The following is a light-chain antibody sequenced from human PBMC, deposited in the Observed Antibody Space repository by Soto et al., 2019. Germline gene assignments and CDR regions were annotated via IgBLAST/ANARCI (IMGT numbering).Light chain of an antibody. J-gene: IGKJ2*01. Sequence: DIQMTQSPSDMSASVGDRVTITCRASQGISNYLAWFQQKPGEVPKRLLYAASTLEDGVPPRFSGSGSGTEFTLTISSLQPEDSATYYCLQHNSLPYTFGQGTRLEIK. CDR3: LQHNSLPYT. V-gene: IGKV1-17*03. CDR1: QGISNY. CDR2: AAS.